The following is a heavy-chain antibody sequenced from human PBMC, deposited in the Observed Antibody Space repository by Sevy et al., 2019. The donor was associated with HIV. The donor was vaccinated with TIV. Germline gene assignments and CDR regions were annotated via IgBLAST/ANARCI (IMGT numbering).Heavy chain of an antibody. Sequence: GGSLRLSCAVSGFNFNIYSMSWVRQAPGKGLEWVSTLSFGCGKINYADSVKGRFIISRDDSKNTLYLEMNSLRAEDTAVYFCAREGCTRPHDYWGQGTLVTVSS. D-gene: IGHD2-8*01. J-gene: IGHJ4*02. CDR1: GFNFNIYS. CDR2: LSFGCGKI. CDR3: AREGCTRPHDY. V-gene: IGHV3-23*01.